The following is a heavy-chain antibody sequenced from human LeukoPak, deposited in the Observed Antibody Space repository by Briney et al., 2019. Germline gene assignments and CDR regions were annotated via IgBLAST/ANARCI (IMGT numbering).Heavy chain of an antibody. CDR1: GFTFTSYP. Sequence: GGSLRLSCAASGFTFTSYPMNWVRQAPGKGLEWVAFIRGGGAGARYADAAKGRFTISRDNSKNTLYLHMNTLRVEDTATYYCAKCSASYDNDALDMWGQGTVVIVSS. CDR3: AKCSASYDNDALDM. CDR2: IRGGGAGA. V-gene: IGHV3-23*01. J-gene: IGHJ3*02. D-gene: IGHD3-10*02.